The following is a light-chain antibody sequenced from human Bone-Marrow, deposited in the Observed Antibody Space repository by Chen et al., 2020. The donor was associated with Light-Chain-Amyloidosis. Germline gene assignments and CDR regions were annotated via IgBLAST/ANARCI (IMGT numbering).Light chain of an antibody. J-gene: IGLJ3*02. Sequence: SYVLPHPSSVPVAPGQTPTIACGGNNIGSTSVHWYQQTPGQAPLLVVYDDSDRPSGIPERLSGSNSGNTATLTISRVEAGDEADYYCQVWDRSSDRPVFGGGTKLTVL. CDR3: QVWDRSSDRPV. V-gene: IGLV3-21*02. CDR1: NIGSTS. CDR2: DDS.